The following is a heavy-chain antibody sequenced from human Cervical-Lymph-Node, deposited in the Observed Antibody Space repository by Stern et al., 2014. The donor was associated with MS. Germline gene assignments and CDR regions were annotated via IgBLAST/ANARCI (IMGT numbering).Heavy chain of an antibody. CDR3: ARDRRGGGATRIGY. CDR2: ISYTGGKP. D-gene: IGHD1-26*01. CDR1: GFSFNSYA. Sequence: QVKLVESGGGVVQPGRSLRLSCAASGFSFNSYAMHCVRQAPGKALEWVALISYTGGKPYFADSVKGRFTISRDNFKNTLYLEMNSLRPEDTAVYYCARDRRGGGATRIGYWGQGTLVTVSS. J-gene: IGHJ4*02. V-gene: IGHV3-30-3*01.